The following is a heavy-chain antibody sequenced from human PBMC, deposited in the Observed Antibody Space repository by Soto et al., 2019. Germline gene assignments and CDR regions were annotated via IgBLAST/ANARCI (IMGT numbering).Heavy chain of an antibody. CDR3: ARDAKTFVTGAYALYYYGMDV. Sequence: EVQLVESGGGLVKPGGSLRLSCAASGFTFSSYSMNWVRQAPGKGLEWVSSISSSSSYIYYADSVKGRFTISSDNAKNSLYLQMNSLRAEDTAVYYCARDAKTFVTGAYALYYYGMDVWGQGTTVTVSS. D-gene: IGHD4-17*01. CDR1: GFTFSSYS. V-gene: IGHV3-21*01. J-gene: IGHJ6*02. CDR2: ISSSSSYI.